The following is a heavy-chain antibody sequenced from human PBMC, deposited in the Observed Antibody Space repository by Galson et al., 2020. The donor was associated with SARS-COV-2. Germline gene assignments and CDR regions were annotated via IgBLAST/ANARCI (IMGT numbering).Heavy chain of an antibody. J-gene: IGHJ2*01. CDR3: ARGGRDYYDSSAFPTWFFDL. CDR2: IFYTGSA. Sequence: ETSETLSLTCTVSGGSISTYYWSWIRQPPGKGLEWIGYIFYTGSAHYNPSLKSRVTMSVDTSENQFSLRLSSVTAADTAVYYCARGGRDYYDSSAFPTWFFDLWGRGTLVTVSS. V-gene: IGHV4-59*08. CDR1: GGSISTYY. D-gene: IGHD3-22*01.